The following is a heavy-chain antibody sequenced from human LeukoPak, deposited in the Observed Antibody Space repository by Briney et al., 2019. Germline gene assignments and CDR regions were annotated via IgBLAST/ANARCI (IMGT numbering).Heavy chain of an antibody. J-gene: IGHJ5*02. Sequence: PSETLSLTCSVSGGSISSYYWSWIRQPPGKGLEWIGYIYYSGSTNYNPSLKSRVTISVDTSKNQFSLKLSSVTAADTAVYYCASLPDYYDSSGSHLWGQGTLVTVSS. D-gene: IGHD3-22*01. CDR3: ASLPDYYDSSGSHL. V-gene: IGHV4-59*08. CDR2: IYYSGST. CDR1: GGSISSYY.